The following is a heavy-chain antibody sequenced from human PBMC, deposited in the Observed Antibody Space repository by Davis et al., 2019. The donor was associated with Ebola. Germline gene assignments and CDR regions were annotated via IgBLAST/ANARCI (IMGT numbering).Heavy chain of an antibody. CDR3: ARVRKFVVATIGRAFDI. D-gene: IGHD5-12*01. V-gene: IGHV1-69*13. CDR2: IIPIFGTA. CDR1: GGTFSSYA. Sequence: SVKVSCKASGGTFSSYAISWVRQAPGQGLEWMGGIIPIFGTANYAQKFQGRVTITADESTSTAYMELSSLRSEDTAVYYCARVRKFVVATIGRAFDIWGQGTMVTVSS. J-gene: IGHJ3*02.